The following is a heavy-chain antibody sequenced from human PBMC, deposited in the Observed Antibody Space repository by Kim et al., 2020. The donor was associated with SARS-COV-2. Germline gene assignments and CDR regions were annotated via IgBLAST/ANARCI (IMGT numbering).Heavy chain of an antibody. Sequence: YVKGPFTISRENVKNPLYLPLNSMKPEDTAVYYCAKALRKTGSYYSLFDSWGQGTLVTVSS. D-gene: IGHD2-15*01. CDR3: AKALRKTGSYYSLFDS. J-gene: IGHJ4*02. V-gene: IGHV3-9*01.